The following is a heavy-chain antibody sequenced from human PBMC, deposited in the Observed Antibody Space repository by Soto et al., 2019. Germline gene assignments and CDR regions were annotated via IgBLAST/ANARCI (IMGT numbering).Heavy chain of an antibody. D-gene: IGHD3-10*01. Sequence: PGGSLRLSCAASGFTVSSNYMSWVRQAPGKGLEWVSVIYSGGSTYYADSVKGRFTISRDNSKNTLYLQMNSLRAEDTAVYYCARVVRRRLVRERDWFDPWGQGTLVTVSS. J-gene: IGHJ5*02. CDR1: GFTVSSNY. V-gene: IGHV3-53*01. CDR3: ARVVRRRLVRERDWFDP. CDR2: IYSGGST.